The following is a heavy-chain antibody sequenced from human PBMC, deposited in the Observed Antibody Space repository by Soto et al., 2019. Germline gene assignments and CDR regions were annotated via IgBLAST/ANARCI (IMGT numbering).Heavy chain of an antibody. CDR1: GYTFTSYG. J-gene: IGHJ4*02. V-gene: IGHV1-18*01. Sequence: QVQLVQSGAEVKKPGASAKVSCKASGYTFTSYGISWVRQAPGQGLEWMGRINAYNGNTNYAQNLQGRVTMTTDTSTSTAYTELRSLRSDDTAVYYCARDWFGIDYWGQGTLVTVSS. CDR2: INAYNGNT. D-gene: IGHD3-16*01. CDR3: ARDWFGIDY.